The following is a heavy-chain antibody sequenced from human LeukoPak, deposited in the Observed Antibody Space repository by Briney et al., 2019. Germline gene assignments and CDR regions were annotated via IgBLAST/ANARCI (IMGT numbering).Heavy chain of an antibody. V-gene: IGHV3-21*01. CDR3: ARGLFDWLLYALDY. CDR2: ISSSSSYI. CDR1: GFTFSSYS. D-gene: IGHD3-9*01. J-gene: IGHJ4*02. Sequence: PGGSLRLSCAASGFTFSSYSMNWVRQAPGKGLEWVSSISSSSSYIYYADSVKGRFTISRDNAKNSLYLQMNSLRAEDTAVYYCARGLFDWLLYALDYWGQGTLVTASS.